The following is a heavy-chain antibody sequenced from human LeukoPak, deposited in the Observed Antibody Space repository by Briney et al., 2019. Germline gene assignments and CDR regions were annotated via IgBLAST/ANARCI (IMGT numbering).Heavy chain of an antibody. J-gene: IGHJ4*02. V-gene: IGHV3-23*01. CDR3: AKGRTSDY. Sequence: GGSLRLSCAASGFTFSSYAMSWVRQAPGKGLEWVSAIGGSGGNTYYADSVKGRFTISRDDSKNTLYLQMNSLRAEDTALYYCAKGRTSDYWGQGTLVTVSS. CDR2: IGGSGGNT. CDR1: GFTFSSYA.